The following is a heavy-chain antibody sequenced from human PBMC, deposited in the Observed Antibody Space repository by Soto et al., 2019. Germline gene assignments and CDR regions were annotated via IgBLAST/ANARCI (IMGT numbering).Heavy chain of an antibody. CDR2: IDSDGNRT. Sequence: EVQLVESGGGLVQPGGSLRLSCAASGFTFSTYWMHWVRQVPGKGLVWLSHIDSDGNRTTYADSVKGRFTISRDNAKNTVFLQMNSLRAEDTAVYYCVRDDVGVGIDYWGLGTLVTVSS. D-gene: IGHD1-26*01. J-gene: IGHJ4*02. V-gene: IGHV3-74*03. CDR1: GFTFSTYW. CDR3: VRDDVGVGIDY.